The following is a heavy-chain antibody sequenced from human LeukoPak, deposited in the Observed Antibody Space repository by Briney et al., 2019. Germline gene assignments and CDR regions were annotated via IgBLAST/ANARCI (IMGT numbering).Heavy chain of an antibody. J-gene: IGHJ4*02. CDR1: GGSISSSSYY. CDR2: IYYSGST. Sequence: SETLSLTCTVSGGSISSSSYYWGWIRQPPGKGLEWIGSIYYSGSTYYNPSLKSRVTISVDPSKNQFSLKLSSVTAADTAVYYCARRAGGYSHPYDYWGQGTLVTVSS. V-gene: IGHV4-39*07. CDR3: ARRAGGYSHPYDY. D-gene: IGHD4-23*01.